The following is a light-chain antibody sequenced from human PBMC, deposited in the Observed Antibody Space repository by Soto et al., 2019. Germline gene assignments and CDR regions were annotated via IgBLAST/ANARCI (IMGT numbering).Light chain of an antibody. Sequence: QSVLTQPPSASGTPGQRVTISCSGSSSNIGSNTVNWYQQLPGTAPKLLIYSNNQRPSGVPDRFSGYKSGTSASLAISGLQSEDEDDYYCAAWDDSLNGVVFGGGTKVTVL. V-gene: IGLV1-44*01. CDR1: SSNIGSNT. CDR3: AAWDDSLNGVV. CDR2: SNN. J-gene: IGLJ2*01.